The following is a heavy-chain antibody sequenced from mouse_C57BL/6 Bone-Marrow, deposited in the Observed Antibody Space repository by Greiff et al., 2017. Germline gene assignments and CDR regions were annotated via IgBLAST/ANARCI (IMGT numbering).Heavy chain of an antibody. J-gene: IGHJ2*01. CDR1: GYTFTSYW. CDR3: AIGKLDGNFFDY. Sequence: QVQLQQPGAELVKPGASVKVSCKASGYTFTSYWMHWVKQRPGQGLEWIGRIHPSDSDTNYNQKFKGKATLTVDKASSTAYMQISSLTSEDSAVYYCAIGKLDGNFFDYWGQGTTLTVSS. CDR2: IHPSDSDT. D-gene: IGHD2-1*01. V-gene: IGHV1-74*01.